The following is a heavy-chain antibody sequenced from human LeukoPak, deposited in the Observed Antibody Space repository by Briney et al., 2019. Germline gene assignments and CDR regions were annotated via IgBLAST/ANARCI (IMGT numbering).Heavy chain of an antibody. CDR2: IKQDGSAK. CDR3: AREGRPNAFDI. Sequence: GGSLRLSCAVSGFTFSSFWMSWVRQAPGKGLEWVANIKQDGSAKNYLDSVKGRFTISRDNAKNSLYLQMNGLRAEDTAVYYCAREGRPNAFDIWGQGTMVTVSS. J-gene: IGHJ3*02. V-gene: IGHV3-7*01. CDR1: GFTFSSFW.